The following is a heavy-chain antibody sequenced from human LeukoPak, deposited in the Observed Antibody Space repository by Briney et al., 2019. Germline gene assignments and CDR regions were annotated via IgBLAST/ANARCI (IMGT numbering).Heavy chain of an antibody. V-gene: IGHV4-39*01. Sequence: SETLSLTCTVSGASISSITFYWGCIRQPPGKGLEWIASISYIGSTFYSPSLNGRVTISVSTSKYQFSLKLSSVSAADTAVYYCVRVYVGPSGDPKLEYWGQGTLVTVSS. CDR1: GASISSITFY. D-gene: IGHD3-16*01. CDR2: ISYIGST. J-gene: IGHJ4*02. CDR3: VRVYVGPSGDPKLEY.